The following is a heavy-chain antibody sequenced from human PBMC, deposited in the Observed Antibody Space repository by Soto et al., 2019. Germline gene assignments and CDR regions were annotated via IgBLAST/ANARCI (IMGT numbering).Heavy chain of an antibody. CDR3: AIDTIVVVVAASYYYGMDV. D-gene: IGHD2-15*01. Sequence: QVQLVQSGAEVKKPGASVKVSCKASGYTFTSYYMHWVRQAPGQGLEWMGIINPSGGSTSYAQKFQGRVTMTRDTSTSTVYMELSSLRSEDTAVYYCAIDTIVVVVAASYYYGMDVWGQGTTVTVSS. CDR1: GYTFTSYY. J-gene: IGHJ6*02. V-gene: IGHV1-46*01. CDR2: INPSGGST.